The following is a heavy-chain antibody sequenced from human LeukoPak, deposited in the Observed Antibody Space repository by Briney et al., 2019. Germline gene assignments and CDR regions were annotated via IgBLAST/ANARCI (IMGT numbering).Heavy chain of an antibody. CDR1: GFIFDDYA. CDR3: ARDRFRYCSGAYCSHFEF. CDR2: INWNSGTI. Sequence: PGRSLRLSCAASGFIFDDYAMHWVRQAPGKGLEWVSGINWNSGTIGYADSVKGRFTISRDNAKNSLYSQMNSLRADDMAFYYCARDRFRYCSGAYCSHFEFWGQGTLVSVSS. J-gene: IGHJ4*02. V-gene: IGHV3-9*03. D-gene: IGHD2-15*01.